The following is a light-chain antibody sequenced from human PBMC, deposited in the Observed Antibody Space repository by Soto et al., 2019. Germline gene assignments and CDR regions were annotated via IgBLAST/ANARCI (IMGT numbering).Light chain of an antibody. V-gene: IGKV1-5*01. CDR2: GAS. CDR3: QQYISYPWT. CDR1: QTIYNS. J-gene: IGKJ1*01. Sequence: DIQMTQSPSTLSASVGDRVTITCRASQTIYNSLAWYQQKPGKAPKLLIYGASTLETGVPSRFGGSGSGKEFTLTISSLQPDDFATYYCQQYISYPWTFGQGTKVEIK.